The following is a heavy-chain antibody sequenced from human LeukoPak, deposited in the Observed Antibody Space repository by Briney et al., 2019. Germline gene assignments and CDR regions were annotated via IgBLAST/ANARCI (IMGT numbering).Heavy chain of an antibody. V-gene: IGHV2-5*02. Sequence: SGPTLVNPTQTLTLTCTFSGFSLTTNEVGVGWIRQPPGKALEWLALIYWDDAKRYSPSLKTRLPITKDTSKNQVVLTMTNMDPVDTATHYCAHCGVRGVIREAFDIWGQGTTVTVSS. CDR2: IYWDDAK. CDR3: AHCGVRGVIREAFDI. CDR1: GFSLTTNEVG. D-gene: IGHD3-10*01. J-gene: IGHJ3*02.